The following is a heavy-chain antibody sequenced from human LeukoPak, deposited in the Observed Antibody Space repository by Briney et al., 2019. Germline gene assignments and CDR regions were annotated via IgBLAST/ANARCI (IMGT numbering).Heavy chain of an antibody. D-gene: IGHD4-23*01. Sequence: SETLSLTCTVSGGSISGYYWTWIRQPPGKGLEWVGYIYYSGGTNYNPSLRSRVSISVDTSKSQFSLKLSSVTAADTAVYYCATDYGGDSFYAFDIWGQGTMVTVSS. J-gene: IGHJ3*02. CDR2: IYYSGGT. CDR3: ATDYGGDSFYAFDI. V-gene: IGHV4-59*08. CDR1: GGSISGYY.